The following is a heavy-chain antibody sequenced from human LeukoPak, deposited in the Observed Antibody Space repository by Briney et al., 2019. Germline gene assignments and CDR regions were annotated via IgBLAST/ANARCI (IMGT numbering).Heavy chain of an antibody. V-gene: IGHV5-51*01. CDR3: ASANSSGWYYFDY. Sequence: GASLKISSQVSGYIFTDYWIGWVRQMPGKGLESMGIIYPGDSDTAYSPFFQGQVTISVDKSISTVYLQWSSLKASDTAMYYCASANSSGWYYFDYWGQGTLVTVSS. J-gene: IGHJ4*02. D-gene: IGHD6-19*01. CDR1: GYIFTDYW. CDR2: IYPGDSDT.